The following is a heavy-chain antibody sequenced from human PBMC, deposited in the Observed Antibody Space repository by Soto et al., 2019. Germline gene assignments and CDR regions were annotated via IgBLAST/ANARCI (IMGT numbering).Heavy chain of an antibody. CDR3: ARVLEYSSSSEVLDY. Sequence: QVQLVESGGGVVQPGRSLRLSCAASGFTFSSYAMHWVCQAPDKGLEWVAVISYDGSNKYYADSVKGRFTISRDNSKNTLYLQMNSLRAEDTAVYYCARVLEYSSSSEVLDYWGQGTLVTVSS. J-gene: IGHJ4*02. V-gene: IGHV3-30-3*01. D-gene: IGHD6-6*01. CDR2: ISYDGSNK. CDR1: GFTFSSYA.